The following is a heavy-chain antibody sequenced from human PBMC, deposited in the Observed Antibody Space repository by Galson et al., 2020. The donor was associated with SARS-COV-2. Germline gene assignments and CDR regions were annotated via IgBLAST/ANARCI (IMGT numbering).Heavy chain of an antibody. Sequence: SETLSLTCTVSGGSVSSGSYYWSWIRQPPGKGLEWIGYIYYSGSTNYNPSLKSRVTISVDTSNNQFSLKLSSVTAADTAVYYCARDSVATSGSGSRGVFSYGMDVWGQGTTVTVSS. CDR1: GGSVSSGSYY. CDR2: IYYSGST. D-gene: IGHD1-26*01. J-gene: IGHJ6*02. V-gene: IGHV4-61*01. CDR3: ARDSVATSGSGSRGVFSYGMDV.